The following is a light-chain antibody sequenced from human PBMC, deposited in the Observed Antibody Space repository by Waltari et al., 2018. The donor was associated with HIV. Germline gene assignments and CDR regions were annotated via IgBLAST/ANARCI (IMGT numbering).Light chain of an antibody. J-gene: IGLJ3*02. CDR3: AAWDASLSGNWV. V-gene: IGLV1-47*01. Sequence: QSVLTQPPSASGTPGQRVTISCSGSSSNIGSNPVYWYQQLPGTTPKLLIYRNNQRPSGVPDRFSGSKSGTSASLAISGLRPEDEADYYCAAWDASLSGNWVFGGGTKLTVL. CDR2: RNN. CDR1: SSNIGSNP.